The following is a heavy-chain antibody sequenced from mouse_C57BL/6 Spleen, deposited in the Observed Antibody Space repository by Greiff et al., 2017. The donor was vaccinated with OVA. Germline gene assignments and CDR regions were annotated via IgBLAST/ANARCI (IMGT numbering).Heavy chain of an antibody. CDR3: ARFTTVVATGAMDY. V-gene: IGHV3-6*01. CDR1: GYSITSGYY. CDR2: ISYDGSN. D-gene: IGHD1-1*01. Sequence: EVKLMESGPGLVKPSQSLSLTCSVTGYSITSGYYWNWIRQFPGNKLEWMGYISYDGSNNYNPSLKNRISITRDTSKNQFFLKLNSVTTEDTATYYCARFTTVVATGAMDYWGQGTSVTVSS. J-gene: IGHJ4*01.